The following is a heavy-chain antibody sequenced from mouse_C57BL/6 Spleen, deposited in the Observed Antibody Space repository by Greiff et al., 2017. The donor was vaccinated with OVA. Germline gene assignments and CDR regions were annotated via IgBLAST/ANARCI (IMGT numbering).Heavy chain of an antibody. Sequence: QVQLKQSGAELVRPGASVKLSCKASGYTFTDYYINWVKQRPGQGLEWIARIYPGSGNTYYNEKFKGKATLTAEKSSSTAYMQLSSLTSEDSAFYFCARALIITTVVAPNYFDYWGQGTTLTVSS. CDR2: IYPGSGNT. CDR1: GYTFTDYY. V-gene: IGHV1-76*01. J-gene: IGHJ2*01. CDR3: ARALIITTVVAPNYFDY. D-gene: IGHD1-1*01.